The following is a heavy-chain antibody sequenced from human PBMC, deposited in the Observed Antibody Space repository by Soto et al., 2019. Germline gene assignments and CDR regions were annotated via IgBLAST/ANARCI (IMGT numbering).Heavy chain of an antibody. D-gene: IGHD2-21*02. CDR3: AREIVTAGGNNYFDP. V-gene: IGHV4-4*02. J-gene: IGHJ5*02. CDR2: VYHTGDT. CDR1: GGTVASSHW. Sequence: SSETLSLTYGVSGGTVASSHWWSWVRQSPGGGLEWIGNVYHTGDTNLNPSLQSRVTISVDKSNNQFSLRLNSLTAADTAVYFCAREIVTAGGNNYFDPWGPGTLVTVS.